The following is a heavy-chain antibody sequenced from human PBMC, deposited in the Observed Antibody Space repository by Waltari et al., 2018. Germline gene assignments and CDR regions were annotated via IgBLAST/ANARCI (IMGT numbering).Heavy chain of an antibody. CDR3: ARERRLRDYYYYGMDV. Sequence: QVQLVQSGAEVKKPGSSVKVSCKASGDTFSRDALSWMRTAPGQGLEWMGGISPIFGTANYAQKVQGRVTITTDESTSTAYMELSSLRSEDTAVYYCARERRLRDYYYYGMDVWGQGTTVTVSS. D-gene: IGHD5-12*01. CDR1: GDTFSRDA. CDR2: ISPIFGTA. J-gene: IGHJ6*02. V-gene: IGHV1-69*05.